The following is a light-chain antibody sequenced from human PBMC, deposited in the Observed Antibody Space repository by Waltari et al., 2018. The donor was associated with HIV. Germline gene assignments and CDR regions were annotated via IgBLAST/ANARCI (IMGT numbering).Light chain of an antibody. V-gene: IGKV3-11*01. CDR2: DVS. CDR1: QSVKTY. Sequence: VLTQSPATLSMSPGDRVTLSCRASQSVKTYLGWYQLKPGQAPRLLIYDVSNRATGIPGRFSGSGFGTDFTLTISSLEPEDFAVYYCQQRNEWPLTFGGGTKVELK. CDR3: QQRNEWPLT. J-gene: IGKJ4*01.